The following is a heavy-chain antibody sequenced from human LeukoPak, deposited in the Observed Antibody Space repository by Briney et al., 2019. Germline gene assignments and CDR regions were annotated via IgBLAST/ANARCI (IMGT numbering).Heavy chain of an antibody. CDR2: INHSGST. V-gene: IGHV4-34*01. Sequence: SETLSLTCAVYGGSFSGYYWSWLRQPPGKGLEWIGEINHSGSTNYNPSLKSRVTISVDTSKNQFSLKLTSVTAADTAVYYCARGPGYSYGSSYYCMDVWGKGTTVTVSS. CDR1: GGSFSGYY. D-gene: IGHD5-18*01. J-gene: IGHJ6*03. CDR3: ARGPGYSYGSSYYCMDV.